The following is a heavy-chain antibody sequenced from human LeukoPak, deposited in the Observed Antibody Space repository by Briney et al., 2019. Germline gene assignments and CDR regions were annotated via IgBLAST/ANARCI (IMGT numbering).Heavy chain of an antibody. J-gene: IGHJ4*02. CDR2: ISGSGDNT. D-gene: IGHD3-22*01. CDR1: GFTFSSYA. Sequence: GGSLRLSCAASGFTFSSYAMSWVRQVPGKWLEWVSGISGSGDNTYYADSVKGRLTISRDNSKNTLYVQVNSLGTEDTAAYYCAKGSYYDSSGSFYFDYWGQGTLVTVSS. V-gene: IGHV3-23*01. CDR3: AKGSYYDSSGSFYFDY.